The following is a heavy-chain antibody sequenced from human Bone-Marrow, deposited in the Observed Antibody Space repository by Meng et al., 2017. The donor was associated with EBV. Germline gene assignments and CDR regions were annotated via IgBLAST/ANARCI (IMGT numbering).Heavy chain of an antibody. V-gene: IGHV4-4*02. D-gene: IGHD3-16*01. J-gene: IGHJ4*02. Sequence: QVPLPESGPGLVKPSGTLSLTWAVSGGSISSSTWWSWVRQSPGEGLEWIGEIHHVGSTNYNPSLKSRVTISIDKSKKQFSLKLSSVTAADTAVYYCARRDYYDDTGYFDYWGQGTLVTVSS. CDR2: IHHVGST. CDR3: ARRDYYDDTGYFDY. CDR1: GGSISSSTW.